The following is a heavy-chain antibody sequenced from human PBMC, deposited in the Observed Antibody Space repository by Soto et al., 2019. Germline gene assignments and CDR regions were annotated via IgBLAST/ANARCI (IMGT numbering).Heavy chain of an antibody. CDR2: IIPIFGTA. Sequence: SVKVSCKASGGTFSSYAISWVRQAPGQGLEWMGGIIPIFGTANYAQKFQGRVTITADESTSTAYMELSSLRSEDTAVYYCARGPTIGGDYYYYGMDVWSQGTTVTVSS. CDR1: GGTFSSYA. D-gene: IGHD2-21*01. V-gene: IGHV1-69*13. CDR3: ARGPTIGGDYYYYGMDV. J-gene: IGHJ6*02.